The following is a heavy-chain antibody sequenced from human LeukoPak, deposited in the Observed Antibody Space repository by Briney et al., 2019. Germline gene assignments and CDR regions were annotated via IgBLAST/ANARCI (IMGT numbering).Heavy chain of an antibody. D-gene: IGHD3-3*01. CDR1: GGSINSGNYY. J-gene: IGHJ3*02. Sequence: PSQTLSLTRTVSGGSINSGNYYWSWIRQPAGKGLEWIGRIYTSGSTNSHPSLRTRVTISVDTSGNQFSLKLSSVTAADTAVYYCARGASYDSDDAFDIWGQGTMVTVSS. V-gene: IGHV4-61*02. CDR2: IYTSGST. CDR3: ARGASYDSDDAFDI.